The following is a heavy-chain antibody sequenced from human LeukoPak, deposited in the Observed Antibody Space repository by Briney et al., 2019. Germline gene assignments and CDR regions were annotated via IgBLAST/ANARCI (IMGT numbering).Heavy chain of an antibody. CDR3: ARGPPVWQWLVAPYDY. Sequence: PSETLSLTCTVSGGSISSYCWSWIRQPPGKGLDWIGSICYSGNTNYNPSLKSRVTISVDTPKNQFSLKLSSVTAADTAVYYCARGPPVWQWLVAPYDYWGQGTLVTVSS. D-gene: IGHD6-19*01. J-gene: IGHJ4*02. CDR2: ICYSGNT. V-gene: IGHV4-59*12. CDR1: GGSISSYC.